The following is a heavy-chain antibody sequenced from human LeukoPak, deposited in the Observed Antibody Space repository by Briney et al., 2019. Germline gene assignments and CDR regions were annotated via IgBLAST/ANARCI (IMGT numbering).Heavy chain of an antibody. V-gene: IGHV1-46*01. D-gene: IGHD3-10*01. CDR1: GYTFTSYY. J-gene: IGHJ4*02. CDR2: INPSGGST. Sequence: ASVKVSCKASGYTFTSYYMHWVRQAPGQGLEWMGIINPSGGSTSYAQKFQGRVTMTRDMSTSTAYMELSSLRSEDTAVYYCARAGYYYGSGSYYIDYYFDYWGQGTLVTVSS. CDR3: ARAGYYYGSGSYYIDYYFDY.